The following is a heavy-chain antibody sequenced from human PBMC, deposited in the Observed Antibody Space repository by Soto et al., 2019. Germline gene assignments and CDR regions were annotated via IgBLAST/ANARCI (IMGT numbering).Heavy chain of an antibody. J-gene: IGHJ4*02. CDR2: IIPIFGTA. D-gene: IGHD3-16*01. V-gene: IGHV1-69*05. Sequence: SVKVSCKASGGTFSSYAISWVRQAPGQGLEWMGGIIPIFGTANYAQKFQGRVTITRDTSASTAYMELSSLRSEDTAVYYCARSPYYDYVWGSYPFDYWGQGTLVTVSS. CDR1: GGTFSSYA. CDR3: ARSPYYDYVWGSYPFDY.